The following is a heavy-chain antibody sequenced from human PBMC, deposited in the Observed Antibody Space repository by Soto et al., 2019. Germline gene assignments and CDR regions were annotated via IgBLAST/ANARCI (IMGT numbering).Heavy chain of an antibody. CDR1: GFTLSGPA. J-gene: IGHJ4*02. D-gene: IGHD1-26*01. CDR3: TRSGGSYSFGY. V-gene: IGHV3-73*01. Sequence: GGSLRLSCAASGFTLSGPAVHWVRQASGKGLEWVGRIRSKTHNYATDYIASVKGRFTMSRDDSNNTAYLQMNGLKTDDTAVYYCTRSGGSYSFGYWGQGTLVTVSS. CDR2: IRSKTHNYAT.